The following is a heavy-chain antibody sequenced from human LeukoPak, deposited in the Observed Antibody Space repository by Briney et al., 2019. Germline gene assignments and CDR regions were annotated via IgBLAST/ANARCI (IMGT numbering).Heavy chain of an antibody. D-gene: IGHD3-22*01. CDR3: ARAGYYDSSGYYVSWFDP. J-gene: IGHJ5*02. V-gene: IGHV4-59*01. Sequence: PWGTLSLSCAASGGSISSYYWSWIRQPPGKGLEWLGYIYYSGSTNYNPSLKSRVTISIDTSKNQQFSLKLSSVTAADTAVYYCARAGYYDSSGYYVSWFDPWGQGTLVTVSS. CDR1: GGSISSYY. CDR2: IYYSGST.